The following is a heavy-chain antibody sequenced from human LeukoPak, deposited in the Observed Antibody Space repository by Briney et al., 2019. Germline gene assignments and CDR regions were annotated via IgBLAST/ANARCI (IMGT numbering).Heavy chain of an antibody. CDR1: GFSLSSHW. CDR3: AKTVTGSRNAFDM. D-gene: IGHD4-11*01. CDR2: INSDGTTT. J-gene: IGHJ3*02. Sequence: PGESLRLSCVASGFSLSSHWLHWVRQVPGKGLVWVSRINSDGTTTNYADSVKGRFTIPRDNAQNTLHLQMSSLRGEDTAMYYCAKTVTGSRNAFDMWGQGTMVTVSS. V-gene: IGHV3-74*01.